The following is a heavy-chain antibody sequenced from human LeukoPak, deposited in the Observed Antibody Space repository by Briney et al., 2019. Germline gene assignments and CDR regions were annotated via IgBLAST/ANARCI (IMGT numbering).Heavy chain of an antibody. CDR1: GYTFTNYD. V-gene: IGHV1-8*01. CDR2: MNPNSGNT. CDR3: ARDIAGATKGGWFDT. J-gene: IGHJ5*02. Sequence: ASVKVSCKASGYTFTNYDINWVRQATGQGLEWKGWMNPNSGNTGYAQKFQGRVTMTRNTSISTAYMELSSLRSEDTALYYCARDIAGATKGGWFDTWGLGTPVTVSS. D-gene: IGHD1-26*01.